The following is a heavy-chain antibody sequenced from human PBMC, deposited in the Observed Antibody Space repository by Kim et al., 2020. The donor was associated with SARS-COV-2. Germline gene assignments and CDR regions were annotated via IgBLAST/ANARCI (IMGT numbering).Heavy chain of an antibody. CDR2: INPSGGTT. CDR1: GFTFTGYY. D-gene: IGHD3-22*01. J-gene: IGHJ3*02. V-gene: IGHV1-46*01. Sequence: ASVKVSCKASGFTFTGYYMHWVRQAPGQGLEWIGIINPSGGTTTYAQKFQGRVTMTRDTSTSTVYMELSSLRSEDTAVYYCAREGPITMIVRNAFDIWGQGKLVTVSS. CDR3: AREGPITMIVRNAFDI.